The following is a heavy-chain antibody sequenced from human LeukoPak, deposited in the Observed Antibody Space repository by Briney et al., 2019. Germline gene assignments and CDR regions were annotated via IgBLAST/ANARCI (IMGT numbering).Heavy chain of an antibody. CDR2: IYYSGST. V-gene: IGHV4-39*01. Sequence: SETLSLTCTVSGGSISSSSYYWGWIRQPPGKGLEWIGSIYYSGSTYYNPSLKSRVTISVDTSKNQFSLKLSSVTAADTAVYYCARHRRDRWGQGTLVTVSS. CDR3: ARHRRDR. CDR1: GGSISSSSYY. J-gene: IGHJ4*02.